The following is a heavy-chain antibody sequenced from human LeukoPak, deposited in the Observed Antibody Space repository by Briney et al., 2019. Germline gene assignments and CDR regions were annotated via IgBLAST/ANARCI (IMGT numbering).Heavy chain of an antibody. CDR2: ISGSGGST. CDR3: AKEIARFDWLFIDAFDI. Sequence: SGGSLRLSCAASGFTFSSYAMSWVRQAPGKGLEWVSAISGSGGSTYYADSVKGRFTISRDNSKNTLYLQMNSLRAEDTAVYYCAKEIARFDWLFIDAFDIWGQGTMVTVSS. D-gene: IGHD3-9*01. V-gene: IGHV3-23*01. J-gene: IGHJ3*02. CDR1: GFTFSSYA.